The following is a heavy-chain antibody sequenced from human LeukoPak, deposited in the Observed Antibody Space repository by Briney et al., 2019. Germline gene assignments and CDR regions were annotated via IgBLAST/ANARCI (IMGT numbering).Heavy chain of an antibody. V-gene: IGHV3-11*04. Sequence: PGGSLRLSCAASGFTFSDYYMSWIRQAPGKGLEWVSYISSRGGSIHYADSVKGRFTISRDNAKNSLYLQMNSLRAEDTAVYFCATDPKYLLVGYWGQGTLVTVSS. CDR3: ATDPKYLLVGY. D-gene: IGHD2-8*02. CDR2: ISSRGGSI. J-gene: IGHJ4*02. CDR1: GFTFSDYY.